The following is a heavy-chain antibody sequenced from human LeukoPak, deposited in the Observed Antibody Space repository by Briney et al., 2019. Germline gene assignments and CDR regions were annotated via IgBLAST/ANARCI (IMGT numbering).Heavy chain of an antibody. CDR3: ARGTYCNSISCYHLTFAEFFQY. CDR1: GFTLGSYA. D-gene: IGHD2-2*01. J-gene: IGHJ1*01. CDR2: ISSNGGST. V-gene: IGHV3-64*02. Sequence: GGSLRLSCAASGFTLGSYAMHWVRQAPGKGLEYVSSISSNGGSTHYADSVKGRFTISRDTSKSTVYLQMGSLRAEDAAVYYCARGTYCNSISCYHLTFAEFFQYWGLGTLVTVSS.